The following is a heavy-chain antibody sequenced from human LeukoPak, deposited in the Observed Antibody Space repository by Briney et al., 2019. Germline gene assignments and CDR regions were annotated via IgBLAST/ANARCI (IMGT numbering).Heavy chain of an antibody. J-gene: IGHJ4*02. CDR2: IYLGDSDT. V-gene: IGHV5-51*01. Sequence: GESLKISCKGSGYSFTSYWIGWVRQMPGKGLEWMGIIYLGDSDTRYSPSFQGQVTISADKSISTAYLQWSSLKASDTAMYYCARLTDMDYGDWGIDYWGQGTLVTVSS. D-gene: IGHD4-17*01. CDR3: ARLTDMDYGDWGIDY. CDR1: GYSFTSYW.